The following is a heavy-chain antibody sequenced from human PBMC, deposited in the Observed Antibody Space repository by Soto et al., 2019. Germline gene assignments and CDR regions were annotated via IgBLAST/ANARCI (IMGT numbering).Heavy chain of an antibody. CDR2: ISGSGGST. J-gene: IGHJ6*02. V-gene: IGHV3-23*01. Sequence: GGSLRLSCAASGFTFSSYAMSWVRQAPGKGLEWVSAISGSGGSTYYADSVKGRFTISRDNSKNTLYLQMNSLRAEDTAVYYCATIPIGVTTYNYYGMDVWGQGTTVTVSS. CDR1: GFTFSSYA. D-gene: IGHD4-17*01. CDR3: ATIPIGVTTYNYYGMDV.